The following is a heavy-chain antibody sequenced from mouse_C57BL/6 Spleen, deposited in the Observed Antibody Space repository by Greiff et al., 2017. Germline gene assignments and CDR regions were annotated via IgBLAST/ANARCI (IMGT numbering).Heavy chain of an antibody. CDR1: GYTFTSYW. Sequence: QVQLQQPGAELVRPGTSVKLSCKASGYTFTSYWMHWVKQRPGQGLEWIGVIDPADSYTNYNQKFKGKATLTVDTSSSTAYMQLSSLTSEDSAFYYCARRDYCGGGYFDVWGKGTTVTVSS. CDR2: IDPADSYT. CDR3: ARRDYCGGGYFDV. J-gene: IGHJ1*03. D-gene: IGHD1-1*01. V-gene: IGHV1-59*01.